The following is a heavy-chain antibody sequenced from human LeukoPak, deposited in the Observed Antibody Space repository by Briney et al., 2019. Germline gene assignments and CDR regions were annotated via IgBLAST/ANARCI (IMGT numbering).Heavy chain of an antibody. J-gene: IGHJ3*02. CDR2: VYYSGNT. Sequence: PSETLSLTCSVSGGSMSSHFWTWIRQPPGKGLQWIGYVYYSGNTNYNPSLRSRATMSLDRSKNQFSLNLRFVTAADTAVYYCAREALAASRGAFDIWGQGRMVTVSS. CDR1: GGSMSSHF. D-gene: IGHD6-6*01. CDR3: AREALAASRGAFDI. V-gene: IGHV4-59*11.